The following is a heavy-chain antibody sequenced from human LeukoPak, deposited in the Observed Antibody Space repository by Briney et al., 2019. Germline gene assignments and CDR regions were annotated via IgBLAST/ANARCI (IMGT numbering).Heavy chain of an antibody. J-gene: IGHJ4*02. CDR3: ARERPPLTALAD. Sequence: GGSLRLSCAASGFTVSSNYMSWVRQAPGKGLEWVSVIYSGGTTYYADSVKGRFTISRDNSKNTLYLQMNSLRAEDTAVYYCARERPPLTALADWGQGTLVTVSS. CDR1: GFTVSSNY. D-gene: IGHD5-18*01. V-gene: IGHV3-53*01. CDR2: IYSGGTT.